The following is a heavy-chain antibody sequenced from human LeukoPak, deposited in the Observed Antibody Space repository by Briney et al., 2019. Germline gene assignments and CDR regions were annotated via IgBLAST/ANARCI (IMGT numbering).Heavy chain of an antibody. Sequence: SGPTLVKPTQTLTLTCTFSGFSLSTSGVGVGWIRQPPGKALEWLALIYWDDDKRYSPSLKSRLTIAKDTSKNQVVLTMTNVDPVDTATYYCAHRGAVAGGFDYWGQGTLVTVSS. CDR1: GFSLSTSGVG. V-gene: IGHV2-5*02. D-gene: IGHD6-19*01. J-gene: IGHJ4*02. CDR3: AHRGAVAGGFDY. CDR2: IYWDDDK.